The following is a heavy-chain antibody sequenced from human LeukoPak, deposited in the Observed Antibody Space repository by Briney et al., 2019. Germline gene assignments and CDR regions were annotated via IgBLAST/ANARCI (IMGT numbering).Heavy chain of an antibody. J-gene: IGHJ4*02. CDR1: GYTFTAYY. Sequence: ASVKVSCKASGYTFTAYYVHWVRQAPGQGLEWMGVINPSGGSTRYAQKFQDRATMTRDMSTSTVYMELSSLRSEDTAVYYCAREGVSGSYLGYWGQGTLVTVSS. D-gene: IGHD1-26*01. CDR3: AREGVSGSYLGY. CDR2: INPSGGST. V-gene: IGHV1-46*01.